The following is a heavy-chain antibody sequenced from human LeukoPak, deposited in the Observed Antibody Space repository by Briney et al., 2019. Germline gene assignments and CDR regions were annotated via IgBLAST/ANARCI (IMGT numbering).Heavy chain of an antibody. CDR2: IRFDGTNK. J-gene: IGHJ4*02. V-gene: IGHV3-30*02. CDR3: ARDIDDVNAYYYYIPDS. Sequence: GGSLRLSCAASGFNFSRNGMHWVRQAPGKGLEWVSFIRFDGTNKFYVDSVRGRFTISRDNSKNTLYLQMNSLRTEHTAVYYCARDIDDVNAYYYYIPDSWGQGMLVTVSS. CDR1: GFNFSRNG. D-gene: IGHD3-10*02.